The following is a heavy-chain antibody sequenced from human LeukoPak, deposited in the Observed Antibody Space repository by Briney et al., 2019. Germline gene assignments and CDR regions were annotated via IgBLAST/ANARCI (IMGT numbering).Heavy chain of an antibody. J-gene: IGHJ4*02. Sequence: SGGSLRLSCAASGFTVSSNYMSWVRQAPGKGLEWVSVIYSGGSTYYADSVKGRFTISRDNSKNTLYLQMNSLRAEDTAVYYCARAAGSGSYFSFDYWGQGTLVTVSS. CDR1: GFTVSSNY. D-gene: IGHD3-10*01. CDR2: IYSGGST. CDR3: ARAAGSGSYFSFDY. V-gene: IGHV3-53*01.